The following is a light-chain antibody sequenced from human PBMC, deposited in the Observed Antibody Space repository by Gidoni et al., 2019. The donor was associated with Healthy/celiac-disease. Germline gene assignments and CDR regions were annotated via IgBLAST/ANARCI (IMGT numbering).Light chain of an antibody. Sequence: DIQMTQSPSTLSASVGDRVTITCGASQSMSSWLAWYQQTPGKAPKLLIYKASSLERGVPSRFSGSGSGTEFTLTISSLQPDDFATYYCQQYNSYAFXGXTKVXIK. J-gene: IGKJ4*01. CDR1: QSMSSW. V-gene: IGKV1-5*03. CDR2: KAS. CDR3: QQYNSYA.